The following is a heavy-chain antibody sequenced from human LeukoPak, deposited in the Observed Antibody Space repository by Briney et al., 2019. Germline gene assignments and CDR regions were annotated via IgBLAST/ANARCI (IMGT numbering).Heavy chain of an antibody. Sequence: GGSLRLSCAASGFTFSSYEMSWVRQAPGKGLEWVSYISSSGSTIYYADSVKGRFTISRDNAKNSLYLQMNSLRAEDTAVYYCARDNGSGSYLCYWGQGTLVTVSS. J-gene: IGHJ4*02. CDR3: ARDNGSGSYLCY. D-gene: IGHD3-10*01. CDR2: ISSSGSTI. V-gene: IGHV3-48*03. CDR1: GFTFSSYE.